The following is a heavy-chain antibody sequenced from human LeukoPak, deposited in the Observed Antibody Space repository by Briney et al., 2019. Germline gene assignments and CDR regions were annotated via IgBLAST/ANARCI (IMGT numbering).Heavy chain of an antibody. D-gene: IGHD5-18*01. CDR2: IHHSGSA. V-gene: IGHV4-30-4*01. CDR1: GGSISSGDFY. J-gene: IGHJ4*02. Sequence: SETLSLTCTVSGGSISSGDFYWSWVRQPPGKGLEWIAYIHHSGSAFYSRSLKRRVTISVDSSKNQFSLRLTSVTAADTAVYFCARDRAVDAGGIDFWGQGTLVTVSP. CDR3: ARDRAVDAGGIDF.